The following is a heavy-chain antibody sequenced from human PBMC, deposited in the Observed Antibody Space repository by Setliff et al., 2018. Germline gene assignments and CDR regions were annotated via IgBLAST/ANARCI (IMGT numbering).Heavy chain of an antibody. Sequence: GESLKISCAASGFTFSGSAVYWVRQASGRGLEWVGRIRSKADSYATAYAASVKARITISRDDSKNTAYLQVNSLKTEDTAVYYCAITMTTGVDFFDYWGQGTLVTVSS. CDR3: AITMTTGVDFFDY. CDR2: IRSKADSYAT. D-gene: IGHD4-17*01. CDR1: GFTFSGSA. J-gene: IGHJ4*02. V-gene: IGHV3-73*01.